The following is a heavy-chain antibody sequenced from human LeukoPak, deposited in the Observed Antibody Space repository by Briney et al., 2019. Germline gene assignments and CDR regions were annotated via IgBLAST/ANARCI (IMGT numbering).Heavy chain of an antibody. J-gene: IGHJ4*02. Sequence: GRSLRLSCAASGFTFSGYRMNWVRQAPGKWLEWVSSFSSSSGYIFYADSVKGRFTISRDNAKNSLYLQMKSLRAEDTAVYYCARSFPYSSSAVDYWGQGSLVTVSS. V-gene: IGHV3-21*01. CDR3: ARSFPYSSSAVDY. D-gene: IGHD6-6*01. CDR2: FSSSSGYI. CDR1: GFTFSGYR.